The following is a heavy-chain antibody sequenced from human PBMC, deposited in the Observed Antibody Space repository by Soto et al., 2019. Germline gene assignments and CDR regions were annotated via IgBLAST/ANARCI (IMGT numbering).Heavy chain of an antibody. CDR2: IYYSGST. D-gene: IGHD5-12*01. CDR1: GGSISSGGYY. V-gene: IGHV4-31*03. CDR3: AREPIDSGYDSVETLDY. Sequence: SETLSLTCTVSGGSISSGGYYWSWIRQHPGKGLEWIGYIYYSGSTYYNPSLKSRVTISVDTSKNQFSLKLSSVTAADTAVYYCAREPIDSGYDSVETLDYWGQGTLVTVS. J-gene: IGHJ4*02.